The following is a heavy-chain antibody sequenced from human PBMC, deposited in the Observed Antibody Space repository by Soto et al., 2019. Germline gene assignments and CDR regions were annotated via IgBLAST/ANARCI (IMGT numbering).Heavy chain of an antibody. V-gene: IGHV1-69*01. Sequence: QVQLVQSGAEVQKPGSSVKVSCKASGGTFSSYAISWVRQAPGQGLEWMGGIIPIFGTANYAQKFQGRVTITADESTSTAYMELSSLRSEDTAVYYCAREGDYYDSSGYENDAFDIWGQGTMVTVSS. CDR2: IIPIFGTA. CDR3: AREGDYYDSSGYENDAFDI. CDR1: GGTFSSYA. D-gene: IGHD3-22*01. J-gene: IGHJ3*02.